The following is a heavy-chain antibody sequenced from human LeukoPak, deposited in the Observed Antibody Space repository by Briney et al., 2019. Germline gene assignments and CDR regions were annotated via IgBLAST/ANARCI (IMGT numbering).Heavy chain of an antibody. CDR2: ISSSSTI. V-gene: IGHV3-48*01. CDR1: GFTFSSYS. J-gene: IGHJ4*02. D-gene: IGHD3-10*01. CDR3: ARVGSGKKNNDC. Sequence: PGGSLRLSCAASGFTFSSYSMNWVRQAPGKGLEWVSYISSSSTIYYADSVKGRFTISRDNANNALYLQMNSLRAEDTAVYYCARVGSGKKNNDCWGQGTLVTVSS.